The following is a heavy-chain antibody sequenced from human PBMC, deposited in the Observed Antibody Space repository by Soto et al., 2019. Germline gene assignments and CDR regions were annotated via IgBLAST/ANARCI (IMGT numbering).Heavy chain of an antibody. J-gene: IGHJ6*02. CDR2: IYPGDSDT. CDR1: GYTFTNYW. V-gene: IGHV5-51*01. CDR3: AASIFYYGMDV. Sequence: PNISCKGSGYTFTNYWIGWVRQMPGKGLEWMGIIYPGDSDTKYNPSFQGQVTISADKSITTTYLRWTSLKASDTAIYYCAASIFYYGMDVWGQGTTVTVSS.